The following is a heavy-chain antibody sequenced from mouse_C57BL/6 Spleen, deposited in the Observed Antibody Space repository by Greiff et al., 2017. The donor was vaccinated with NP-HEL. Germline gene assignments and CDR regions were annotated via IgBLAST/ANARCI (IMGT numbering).Heavy chain of an antibody. Sequence: QVQLKQPGAELVKPGASVKMSCKASGYTFTSYWITWVKQRPGQGLEWIGDIYPGSGSTNYNEKFKSKATLTVDTSSSTAYMQLSSLTSEDSAVYYCGGTESAVVGYFDDWGQGTTLTVSS. CDR2: IYPGSGST. D-gene: IGHD1-1*01. V-gene: IGHV1-55*01. J-gene: IGHJ2*01. CDR3: GGTESAVVGYFDD. CDR1: GYTFTSYW.